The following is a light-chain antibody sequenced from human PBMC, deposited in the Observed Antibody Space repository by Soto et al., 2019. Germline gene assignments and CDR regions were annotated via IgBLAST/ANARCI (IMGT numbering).Light chain of an antibody. CDR2: EGS. V-gene: IGLV2-23*01. CDR3: CSYAGSNTVV. Sequence: QSALTQPASVSGSPGQSITISCTGASSDVGSYNLVSWYQQYPGKAPKLLIYEGSKRPSGVSTRFSGSKSGSTASLTISGLQPEDEAEYYCCSYAGSNTVVFGAGTKLTVL. J-gene: IGLJ3*02. CDR1: SSDVGSYNL.